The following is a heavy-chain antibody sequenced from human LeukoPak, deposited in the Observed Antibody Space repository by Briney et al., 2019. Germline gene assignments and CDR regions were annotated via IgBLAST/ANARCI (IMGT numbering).Heavy chain of an antibody. CDR1: GFTFSSYG. D-gene: IGHD6-6*01. V-gene: IGHV3-30*03. CDR3: AREVVQYSSSSADY. CDR2: ISYDGSIE. Sequence: TGGSLRLSCAASGFTFSSYGMHWVRQVPGKGLEWVASISYDGSIEYYADSVKGRFTISRDNAKNSLYLQMNSLRAEDTAVYYCAREVVQYSSSSADYWGQGTLVTVSS. J-gene: IGHJ4*02.